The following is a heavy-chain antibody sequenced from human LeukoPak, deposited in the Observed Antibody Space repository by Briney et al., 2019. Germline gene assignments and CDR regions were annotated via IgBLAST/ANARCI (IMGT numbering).Heavy chain of an antibody. CDR1: GFTFSSYS. CDR2: ISSSSSYI. Sequence: GGSLRLSCAASGFTFSSYSMNWVRQAPGKGLEWVSSISSSSSYIYYADSVKGRFTISRDNAKNSLYLQMNSLRAEDTAVYYCAREKLLPVAGPNFDYWGQGTLVTVSS. V-gene: IGHV3-21*01. J-gene: IGHJ4*02. D-gene: IGHD6-19*01. CDR3: AREKLLPVAGPNFDY.